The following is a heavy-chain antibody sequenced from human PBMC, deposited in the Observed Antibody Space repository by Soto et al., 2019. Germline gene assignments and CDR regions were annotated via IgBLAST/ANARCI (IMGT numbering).Heavy chain of an antibody. V-gene: IGHV4-59*08. CDR3: GRHLLPHRDSYEVGY. CDR1: GDSINNHY. D-gene: IGHD3-16*01. CDR2: IYYNGDS. J-gene: IGHJ4*02. Sequence: QVQLKESGPGLVKPSETLSLTCTVSGDSINNHYWNWIRQPPGKGLEWIGYIYYNGDSAYNPSLKSRVTMSVDPSKNQLSLKLTSVTAADTAVYYCGRHLLPHRDSYEVGYWGQGTLVTVSS.